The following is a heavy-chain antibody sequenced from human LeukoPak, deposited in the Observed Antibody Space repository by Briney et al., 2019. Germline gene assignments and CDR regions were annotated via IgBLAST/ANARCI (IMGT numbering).Heavy chain of an antibody. V-gene: IGHV3-7*01. CDR1: GFTFSSYW. CDR3: ARVGDDYVWGSAYFDY. Sequence: GGSLRLSRAASGFTFSSYWMSWVRQAPGKGLEWVANIKQDGSEKYYVDSVKGRFTISRDNAKNSLYLQMNSLRAEDTAVYYCARVGDDYVWGSAYFDYWGQGTLVTVSS. J-gene: IGHJ4*02. CDR2: IKQDGSEK. D-gene: IGHD3-16*01.